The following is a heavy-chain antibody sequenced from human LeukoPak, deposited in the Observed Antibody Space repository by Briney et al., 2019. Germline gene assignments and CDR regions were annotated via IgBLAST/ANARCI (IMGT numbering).Heavy chain of an antibody. CDR3: ARDQESIAAAHDY. Sequence: PGGSLRLSCAASGFTFSSYSMNWVRQAPGKGLEWVSSISSSSIYIYYADSVKGRFTISRDNAKNSLYLQMNSLRDEDTAVYYCARDQESIAAAHDYWGQGTLVTVSS. D-gene: IGHD6-13*01. CDR1: GFTFSSYS. V-gene: IGHV3-21*01. CDR2: ISSSSIYI. J-gene: IGHJ4*02.